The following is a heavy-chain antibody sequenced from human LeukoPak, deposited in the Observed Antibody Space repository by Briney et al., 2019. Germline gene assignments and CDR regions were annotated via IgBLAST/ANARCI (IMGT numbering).Heavy chain of an antibody. J-gene: IGHJ5*02. V-gene: IGHV3-23*01. CDR2: IIVSGATT. D-gene: IGHD3-3*01. CDR1: GFTFTSYA. CDR3: AKGSDFWSGSYTGSDWFAP. Sequence: TGGSLRLSCVASGFTFTSYAMTWVRQPPGKGMEWLSTIIVSGATTHYSDSVRGRFTVSRDNSKNTLFLEISSLRGDDTAVYYCAKGSDFWSGSYTGSDWFAPWGQGTLVIVSS.